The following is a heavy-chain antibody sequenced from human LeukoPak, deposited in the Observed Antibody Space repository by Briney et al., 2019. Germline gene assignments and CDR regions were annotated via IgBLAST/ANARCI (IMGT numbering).Heavy chain of an antibody. CDR2: MSPNSGDT. Sequence: ASVKVSCKASGFTFTSYDFNWVRQATGQRPEWMGWMSPNSGDTGYAQKFQDRVTMTRNTSISTAYMELSSLRSDDTAVYYCARGPPNWGYDYWGPGTLVTVSS. V-gene: IGHV1-8*01. D-gene: IGHD7-27*01. CDR3: ARGPPNWGYDY. J-gene: IGHJ4*02. CDR1: GFTFTSYD.